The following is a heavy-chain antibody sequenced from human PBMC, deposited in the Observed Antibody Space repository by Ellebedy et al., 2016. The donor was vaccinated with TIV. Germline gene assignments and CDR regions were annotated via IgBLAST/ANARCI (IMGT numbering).Heavy chain of an antibody. CDR2: ITSEASGK. J-gene: IGHJ5*01. D-gene: IGHD1-7*01. CDR1: EFIFSRHT. V-gene: IGHV3-30*04. Sequence: GESLKISCASSEFIFSRHTMHWVRHTPGKGLEWVATITSEASGKYFADSVKGRFTISRDNSRNTLYLQMDSLRSEDTAVYYCARGGTPGTSRDNWFDSWGQGTLVTVSS. CDR3: ARGGTPGTSRDNWFDS.